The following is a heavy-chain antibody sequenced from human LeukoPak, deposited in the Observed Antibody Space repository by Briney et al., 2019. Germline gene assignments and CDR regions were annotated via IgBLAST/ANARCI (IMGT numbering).Heavy chain of an antibody. CDR1: GFTFSSYG. Sequence: GGSLRLSCAASGFTFSSYGMHWVRQAPGKGLEWVAVIWYDGSNKYYADSVKGRFTISRDNSKNTLYLQMNSLRAEDTAVYYCARERSSSFAFDYWGQGTLVTVSS. J-gene: IGHJ4*02. CDR3: ARERSSSFAFDY. CDR2: IWYDGSNK. D-gene: IGHD6-6*01. V-gene: IGHV3-33*01.